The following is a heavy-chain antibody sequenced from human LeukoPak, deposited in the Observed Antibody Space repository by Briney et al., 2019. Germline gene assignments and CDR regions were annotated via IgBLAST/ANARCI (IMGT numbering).Heavy chain of an antibody. CDR2: MNPNSGNT. V-gene: IGHV1-8*01. CDR1: GYTFTSND. CDR3: ARDKSITMIVVVIPTYYFDY. Sequence: ASVKVSCKASGYTFTSNDINWVRQATGQGLEWMGWMNPNSGNTGYAQKFQGRVTMTRNTSISTAYMELSSLRSEDTAVYYCARDKSITMIVVVIPTYYFDYWGQGTLVTVSS. J-gene: IGHJ4*02. D-gene: IGHD3-22*01.